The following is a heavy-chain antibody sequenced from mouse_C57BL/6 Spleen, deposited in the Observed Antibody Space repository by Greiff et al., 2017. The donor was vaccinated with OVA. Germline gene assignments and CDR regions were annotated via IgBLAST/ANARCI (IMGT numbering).Heavy chain of an antibody. CDR1: GYTFTDYY. Sequence: EVQLQQSGPELVKPGASVKISCKASGYTFTDYYMNWVKQSHGKSLEWIGDINPNNGGTSYNQKFKGKATLTVDKSSSTAYMELRSLTSEDSAVYYCARLTGPWYFDYWGQGTTLTVSS. CDR3: ARLTGPWYFDY. D-gene: IGHD4-1*01. J-gene: IGHJ2*01. CDR2: INPNNGGT. V-gene: IGHV1-26*01.